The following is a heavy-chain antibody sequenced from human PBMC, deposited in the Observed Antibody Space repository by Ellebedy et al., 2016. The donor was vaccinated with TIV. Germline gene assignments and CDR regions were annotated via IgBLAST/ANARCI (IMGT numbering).Heavy chain of an antibody. CDR1: GFPFSDYY. CDR2: ISSSGSTI. D-gene: IGHD6-19*01. CDR3: ATRRIAVAADWFDP. J-gene: IGHJ5*02. V-gene: IGHV3-11*01. Sequence: GESLKISCAASGFPFSDYYMSWIRQAPGKGLEWVSYISSSGSTIYSADPVKGRFTISRDNAKNSLYLQMNSLRAEDTAVYYCATRRIAVAADWFDPWGQGTLVTVSS.